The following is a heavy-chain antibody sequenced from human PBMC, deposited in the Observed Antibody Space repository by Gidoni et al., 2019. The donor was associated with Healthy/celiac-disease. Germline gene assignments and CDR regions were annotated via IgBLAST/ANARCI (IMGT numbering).Heavy chain of an antibody. CDR1: GGSISSGSYY. Sequence: QVQLQESGPGLVKPSQTLSLTCTVSGGSISSGSYYWSWIRQPAGKGLEWIGRIYTSGSTNYNPSLKSRVTMSVDTSKNQFSLKLSSVTAADTAVYYCAREEGATRRHYWGQGTLVTVSS. D-gene: IGHD1-26*01. J-gene: IGHJ4*02. CDR2: IYTSGST. V-gene: IGHV4-61*02. CDR3: AREEGATRRHY.